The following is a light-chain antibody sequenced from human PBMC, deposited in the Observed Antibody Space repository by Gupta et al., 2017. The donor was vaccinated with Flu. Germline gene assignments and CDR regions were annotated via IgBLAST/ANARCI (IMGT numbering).Light chain of an antibody. CDR2: GAS. CDR1: QSVSSSY. J-gene: IGKJ1*01. CDR3: QQYGSSSWT. Sequence: GTLSLSPGDRATLSCRASQSVSSSYLSWYQQKPGQAPRLLIYGASSRATGIPDRFSGIGSGTDFTLTISRLAPEDFAVYYCQQYGSSSWTFGQGTKVEV. V-gene: IGKV3-20*01.